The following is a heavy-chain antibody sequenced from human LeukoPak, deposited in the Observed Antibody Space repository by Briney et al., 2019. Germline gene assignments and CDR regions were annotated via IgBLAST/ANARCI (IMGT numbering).Heavy chain of an antibody. Sequence: SETLSLTCTVSGGSISIYYWSWIRQPPGKGLEWIGYIYNSGSTSFNPSLKSRVTISVDSSKHQFSLKLTSVTAADTAVYYCARDGSGSYYNGLWFDPWRQGTLVTVSS. D-gene: IGHD3-10*01. V-gene: IGHV4-59*01. CDR1: GGSISIYY. CDR3: ARDGSGSYYNGLWFDP. CDR2: IYNSGST. J-gene: IGHJ5*02.